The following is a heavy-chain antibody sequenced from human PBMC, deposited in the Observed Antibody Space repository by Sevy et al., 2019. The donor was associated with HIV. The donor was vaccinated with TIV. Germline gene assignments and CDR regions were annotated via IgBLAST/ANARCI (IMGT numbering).Heavy chain of an antibody. J-gene: IGHJ5*02. CDR2: ISGSGIII. Sequence: GGSLRLSCVASGFTFITYAMSWVRQAPGKGLEWVSGISGSGIIIYDAGSVKGRFTISRDNSKNTLILQMNSLRAEDTAIYYCAKELPGYQYDSSGNLDTWGQGRLVTVSS. CDR3: AKELPGYQYDSSGNLDT. CDR1: GFTFITYA. V-gene: IGHV3-23*01. D-gene: IGHD6-19*01.